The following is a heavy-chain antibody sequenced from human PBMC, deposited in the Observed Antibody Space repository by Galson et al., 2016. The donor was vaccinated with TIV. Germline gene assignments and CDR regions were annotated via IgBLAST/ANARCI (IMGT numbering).Heavy chain of an antibody. V-gene: IGHV1-2*02. J-gene: IGHJ4*02. CDR2: INPSNGVT. Sequence: SVKVSCKASGYTFTGYHVHWVRQAPGQGLEWMGWINPSNGVTDYAQKFQGRLTMTRHTSISTAYMELSRLRSDDTAIYYCARDAYDMSGYYYLGGDYWGQGTLVIVSS. CDR1: GYTFTGYH. CDR3: ARDAYDMSGYYYLGGDY. D-gene: IGHD3-22*01.